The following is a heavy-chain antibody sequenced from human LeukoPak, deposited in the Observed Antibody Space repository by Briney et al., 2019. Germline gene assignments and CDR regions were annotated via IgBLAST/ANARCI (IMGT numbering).Heavy chain of an antibody. V-gene: IGHV4-4*07. CDR3: ARVRFTVTTVYFDY. Sequence: PSETLSLTCTVSGGSISSYYWSWTRQPAGKGLEWIGRIYTSGSTNYNPSLRSRVTMSVDTSKNQFSLKLSSVTAADTAVYYCARVRFTVTTVYFDYWGQGTLVTVSS. CDR2: IYTSGST. J-gene: IGHJ4*02. CDR1: GGSISSYY. D-gene: IGHD4-17*01.